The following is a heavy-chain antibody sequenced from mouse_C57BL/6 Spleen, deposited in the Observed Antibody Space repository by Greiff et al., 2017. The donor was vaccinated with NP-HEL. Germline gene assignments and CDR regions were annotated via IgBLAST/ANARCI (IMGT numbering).Heavy chain of an antibody. V-gene: IGHV5-4*01. CDR2: ISDGGSYT. Sequence: VQLVESGGGLVKPGGSLKLSCAASGFTFSSYAMSWVRQTPEKRLEWVATISDGGSYTYYPDNVKGRFTISRDNAKNNLYLQMSHLKSEDTAMYYCARDRGLTGTGAYFDYWGQSTTLTVSS. D-gene: IGHD4-1*01. J-gene: IGHJ2*01. CDR3: ARDRGLTGTGAYFDY. CDR1: GFTFSSYA.